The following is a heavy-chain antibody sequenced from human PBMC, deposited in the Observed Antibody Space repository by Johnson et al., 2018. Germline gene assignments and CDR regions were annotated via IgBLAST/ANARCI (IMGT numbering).Heavy chain of an antibody. J-gene: IGHJ6*02. CDR1: GFNFSSSW. Sequence: VQLVQSGGGLVQPGGSLRLSCEASGFNFSSSWMHWVCQAPEKGQEWVADIKCDGSEKFYGESVKGRFTISRDNSNSTLFLQMNSLRDDDTALYYCARDRAYSFRTTRPRTRMDVWGQGTTVIVSS. CDR2: IKCDGSEK. D-gene: IGHD4-11*01. V-gene: IGHV3-52*02. CDR3: ARDRAYSFRTTRPRTRMDV.